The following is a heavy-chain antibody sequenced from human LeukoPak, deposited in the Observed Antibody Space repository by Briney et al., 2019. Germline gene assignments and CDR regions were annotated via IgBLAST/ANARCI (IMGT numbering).Heavy chain of an antibody. CDR2: IHDSGST. CDR1: GDSISSGGYS. V-gene: IGHV4-30-4*07. Sequence: PSETLSLTCVVSGDSISSGGYSWSWIRQTPGKGLEWIAYIHDSGSTYNNPSLKSRLSISVDTSKNQFSLKLSSVTAADTAVYYCARHNLENDSSGYYYGRDWFDPWGQGTLVTVSS. D-gene: IGHD3-22*01. CDR3: ARHNLENDSSGYYYGRDWFDP. J-gene: IGHJ5*02.